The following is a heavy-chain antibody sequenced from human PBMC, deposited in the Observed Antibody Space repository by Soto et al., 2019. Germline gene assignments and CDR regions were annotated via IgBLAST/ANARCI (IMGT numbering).Heavy chain of an antibody. CDR2: IKQDGSAQ. Sequence: PEGSLRLSCAASGFTFSSYWMSWVRQAPGKGLEWVANIKQDGSAQYYVDSVKGRFTISRDNAKNSLYLQMNSLRADDTAVYDGGSDVTVGGLEPWGQGTLVAVSS. J-gene: IGHJ5*02. CDR3: GSDVTVGGLEP. D-gene: IGHD2-15*01. V-gene: IGHV3-7*01. CDR1: GFTFSSYW.